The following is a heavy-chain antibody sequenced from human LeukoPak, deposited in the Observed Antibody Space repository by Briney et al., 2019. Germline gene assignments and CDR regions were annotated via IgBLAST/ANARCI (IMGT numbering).Heavy chain of an antibody. V-gene: IGHV3-66*01. CDR3: AKDSRALAAAGYYFDY. Sequence: GGSLRLSCAASGFTVSSNYMSWVRQAPGKGLEWVSIIYSGGSTYYADSVRGRFTISRDNSRNTLYLQMNSLRAEDTAAYYCAKDSRALAAAGYYFDYWGQGTLVTVSS. D-gene: IGHD6-13*01. CDR1: GFTVSSNY. J-gene: IGHJ4*02. CDR2: IYSGGST.